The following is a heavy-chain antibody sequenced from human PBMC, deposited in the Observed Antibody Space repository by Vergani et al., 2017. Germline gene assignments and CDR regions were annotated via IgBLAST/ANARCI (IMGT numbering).Heavy chain of an antibody. CDR1: GFTFSSYS. J-gene: IGHJ4*02. V-gene: IGHV3-48*01. D-gene: IGHD4-11*01. Sequence: DVQLVESGGDLVQPGGSLRLSCAASGFTFSSYSMNWVRQAPGKGLEWISYISTTSDTIYYADSVRGRFTISRDNAKNSLYLQMNSLRAEDTAVYYCAKDVVGYSNYFYYFDYWGQGTLVTVSS. CDR3: AKDVVGYSNYFYYFDY. CDR2: ISTTSDTI.